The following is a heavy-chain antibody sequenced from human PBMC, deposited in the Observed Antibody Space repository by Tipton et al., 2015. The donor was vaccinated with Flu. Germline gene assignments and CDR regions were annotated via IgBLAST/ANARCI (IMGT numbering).Heavy chain of an antibody. CDR2: INPSGST. D-gene: IGHD3-22*01. CDR1: GGSFSGYY. J-gene: IGHJ4*02. CDR3: ARDNAMSGYYFRY. V-gene: IGHV4-34*01. Sequence: TLSLTCAVYGGSFSGYYWTWIRQPPGKGPEWIGEINPSGSTNYNPSLKSRITISVDTSKNQFSLKLTSVTAADTAVYYCARDNAMSGYYFRYWGQGTLVTVSS.